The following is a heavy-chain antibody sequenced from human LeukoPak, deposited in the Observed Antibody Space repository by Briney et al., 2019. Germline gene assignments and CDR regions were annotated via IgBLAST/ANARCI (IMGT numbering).Heavy chain of an antibody. Sequence: ASETLSLTCTVSGGSISSYYWSWIRQPPGKGLEWIGYIYYSGSTNYNPSLKSRVTISVDTSKNQFSLKLSSVTAADTAVYYCARKNWQGGYFDYWGQGTLVTVSS. J-gene: IGHJ4*02. CDR1: GGSISSYY. CDR3: ARKNWQGGYFDY. CDR2: IYYSGST. V-gene: IGHV4-59*01. D-gene: IGHD3-16*01.